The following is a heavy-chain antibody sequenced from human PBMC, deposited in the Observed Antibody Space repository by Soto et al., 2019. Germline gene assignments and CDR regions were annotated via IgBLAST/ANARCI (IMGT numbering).Heavy chain of an antibody. Sequence: GGSVRLSCAASGFTFSSYAMSWVRQAPGKGLEWVSAISGSGGSTYYADSVKGRFTISRDNSKNTLYLQMNSLRAEDTAVYYCAKAGLGSDAFDIWGQGTMVTVSS. CDR3: AKAGLGSDAFDI. D-gene: IGHD1-26*01. J-gene: IGHJ3*02. CDR1: GFTFSSYA. CDR2: ISGSGGST. V-gene: IGHV3-23*01.